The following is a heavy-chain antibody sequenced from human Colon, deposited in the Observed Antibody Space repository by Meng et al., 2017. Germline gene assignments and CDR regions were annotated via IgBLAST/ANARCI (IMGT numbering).Heavy chain of an antibody. CDR2: INHSGST. CDR3: ARGRYSGYLP. V-gene: IGHV4-34*01. CDR1: GGSFSGYY. Sequence: QVQLQQWGAGLLKPSETLALTCAVYGGSFSGYYWSWIRQPPGKGLEWIGEINHSGSTNYNPSLKSRVTISVDTSKHQFSLKLSSVTAADTAVYYCARGRYSGYLPWGQGTLVTVSS. J-gene: IGHJ5*02. D-gene: IGHD5-12*01.